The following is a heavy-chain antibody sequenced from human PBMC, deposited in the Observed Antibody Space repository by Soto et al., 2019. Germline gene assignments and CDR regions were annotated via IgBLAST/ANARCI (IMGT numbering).Heavy chain of an antibody. CDR3: ARDSRYENHGAPFDY. CDR2: ISGDNGDT. D-gene: IGHD1-20*01. J-gene: IGHJ4*02. CDR1: GYSFSSFG. Sequence: QVLLMQSGAEVKKPGASVKVSCEASGYSFSSFGINWVRQAPGQGLGWMGRISGDNGDTKIAQKFQGRVTLATDTSTSTAYMEVKSLRSDDTAVYYCARDSRYENHGAPFDYWGQGALVTVSS. V-gene: IGHV1-18*01.